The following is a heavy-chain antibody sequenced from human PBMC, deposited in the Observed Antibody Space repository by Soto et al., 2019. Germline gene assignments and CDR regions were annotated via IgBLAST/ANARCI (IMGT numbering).Heavy chain of an antibody. D-gene: IGHD3-3*01. CDR3: AREFWSGPNDY. CDR2: ISSSSSYI. CDR1: GFTFSSYS. Sequence: GGSLRLSCAASGFTFSSYSMNWVRQAPGKGLEWVSSISSSSSYIYYADSVKGRFTISRDNAKNSLYLQMNGLRAEDTAVYYCAREFWSGPNDYWGQGTLVTVSS. J-gene: IGHJ4*02. V-gene: IGHV3-21*01.